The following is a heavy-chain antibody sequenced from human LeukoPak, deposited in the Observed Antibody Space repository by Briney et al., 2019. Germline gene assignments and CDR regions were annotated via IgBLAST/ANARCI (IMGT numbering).Heavy chain of an antibody. Sequence: PGGSLRLSCAASGFTFSSYSMNWVRQAPGKGLEWVSYISSSSSTIYYADSVKGRFTISRDNAKNSLYLQMNSLRAEDTAVYYCARDPAYYYGSGSYLDVWGQGTTVTVSS. CDR1: GFTFSSYS. V-gene: IGHV3-48*04. D-gene: IGHD3-10*01. CDR2: ISSSSSTI. CDR3: ARDPAYYYGSGSYLDV. J-gene: IGHJ6*02.